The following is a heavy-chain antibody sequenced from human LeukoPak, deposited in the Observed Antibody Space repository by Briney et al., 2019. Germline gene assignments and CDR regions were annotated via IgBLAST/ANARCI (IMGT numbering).Heavy chain of an antibody. CDR1: GGSFSGYY. CDR3: ARDRQGIAATGYTH. D-gene: IGHD6-13*01. V-gene: IGHV4-34*01. J-gene: IGHJ4*02. Sequence: PSETLSLTCAVYGGSFSGYYWSWIRQPPGKGLEWIGSISYSGGTYYNPSLKSRVTISVDTSQNQFSLKLSSVTAADTAFYYCARDRQGIAATGYTHWAQGTLVTVSS. CDR2: ISYSGGT.